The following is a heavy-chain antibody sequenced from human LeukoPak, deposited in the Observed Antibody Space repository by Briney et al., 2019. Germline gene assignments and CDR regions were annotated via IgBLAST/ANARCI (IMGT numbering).Heavy chain of an antibody. CDR2: ISGSGGST. V-gene: IGHV3-23*01. CDR3: ASALRIYYYFDY. CDR1: GFTFSSYG. J-gene: IGHJ4*02. Sequence: GGSLRLSCAASGFTFSSYGMSWVRQAPGKGLEWVSAISGSGGSTYYADSVKGRFTISRDNSKNTLYLQMSSLRAEDTAVYYCASALRIYYYFDYWGQGTLVTVSS. D-gene: IGHD1-26*01.